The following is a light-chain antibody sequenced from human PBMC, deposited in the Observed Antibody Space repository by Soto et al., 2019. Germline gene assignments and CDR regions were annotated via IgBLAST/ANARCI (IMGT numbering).Light chain of an antibody. Sequence: AIRMTQSPSSLSASTGDRVTITCRASQCISSYLAWYQQKPGKAPKLLIYAASTLQSGVPSRFSGSGSGTEFTLTISNLQSEDFAVYYCQQYNDWPPLTFGGGTKVDIK. CDR1: QCISSY. CDR3: QQYNDWPPLT. V-gene: IGKV1-8*01. J-gene: IGKJ4*01. CDR2: AAS.